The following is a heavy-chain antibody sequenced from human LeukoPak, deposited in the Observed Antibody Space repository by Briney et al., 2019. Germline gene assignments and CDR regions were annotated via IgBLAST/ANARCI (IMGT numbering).Heavy chain of an antibody. J-gene: IGHJ6*02. CDR3: AKEPVAYYYYGMDV. D-gene: IGHD4-23*01. CDR1: GFTFSSYA. CDR2: ISGSGGST. Sequence: SGGSLRLSCAASGFTFSSYAMSWVRQAPGKGLEWVSAISGSGGSTYYADSVKGRFTTSRDNSKNTLYLQMNSLRAEDTAVYYCAKEPVAYYYYGMDVWGQGTTVTVSS. V-gene: IGHV3-23*01.